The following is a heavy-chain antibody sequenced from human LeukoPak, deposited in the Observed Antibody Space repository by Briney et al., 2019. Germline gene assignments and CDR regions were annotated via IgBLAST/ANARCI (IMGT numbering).Heavy chain of an antibody. V-gene: IGHV4-39*01. D-gene: IGHD3-10*01. CDR1: SDSMGSAAPS. J-gene: IGHJ4*02. Sequence: PSETLSLTCTVSSDSMGSAAPSWGSITRPRGNGRDWIGGVCYTRSYSGTTYYNPSLESRVTVSTDRSKTLCSLKLTSVTAADTAVYYCVAEEYGTGSYYKSAFWGKGALVTVSS. CDR3: VAEEYGTGSYYKSAF. CDR2: VCYTRSYSGTT.